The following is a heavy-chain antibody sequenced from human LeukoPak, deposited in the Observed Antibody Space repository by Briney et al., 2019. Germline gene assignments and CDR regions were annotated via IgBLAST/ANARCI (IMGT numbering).Heavy chain of an antibody. Sequence: SETLSLTCTVSDGSISSYYWSWIRQPPGKGLEWIGHIYYSGSTNYNPSLKSRVTISVDTSKNQFSLKLTSVTAADTAVYYCAKTIVRGIRTDVFDIWGQGTMVTVSS. J-gene: IGHJ3*02. CDR1: DGSISSYY. V-gene: IGHV4-59*08. CDR3: AKTIVRGIRTDVFDI. CDR2: IYYSGST. D-gene: IGHD3-10*01.